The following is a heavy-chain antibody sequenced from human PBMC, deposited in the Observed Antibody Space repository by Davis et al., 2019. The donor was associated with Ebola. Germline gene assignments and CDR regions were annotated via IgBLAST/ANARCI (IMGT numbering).Heavy chain of an antibody. Sequence: SVKVSCKASGGTFSSYAISWVRQAPGQGLEWMGRIIPILGIANYAQKFQGRVTITADKSTSTAYMELSSLRSEDTAVYYCARDYYDSSGYYSFDYWGQGTLVTVSS. CDR2: IIPILGIA. CDR1: GGTFSSYA. D-gene: IGHD3-22*01. J-gene: IGHJ4*02. V-gene: IGHV1-69*04. CDR3: ARDYYDSSGYYSFDY.